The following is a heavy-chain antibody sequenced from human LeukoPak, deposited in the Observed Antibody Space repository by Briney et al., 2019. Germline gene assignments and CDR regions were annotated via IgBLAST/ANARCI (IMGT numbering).Heavy chain of an antibody. CDR2: ISASGGNT. V-gene: IGHV3-23*01. CDR3: AKGETTTGWRRGDY. J-gene: IGHJ4*02. CDR1: GFTFSSYA. Sequence: PGGTLRLSCAASGFTFSSYAMTWVRQAPGKGLEWLSSISASGGNTYYVGSVKGRFTISRDNSKNTLYLQLNSLRPDDTAVYYCAKGETTTGWRRGDYWGQGTLVTVSS. D-gene: IGHD4-11*01.